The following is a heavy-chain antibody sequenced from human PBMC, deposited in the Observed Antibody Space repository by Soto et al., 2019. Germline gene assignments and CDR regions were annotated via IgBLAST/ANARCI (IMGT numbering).Heavy chain of an antibody. CDR3: ASHPNNWITDY. CDR2: IYHSGST. D-gene: IGHD1-20*01. CDR1: SGSISSSNW. Sequence: PSETLSLTCAVSSGSISSSNWWSWVRQPPGKGLEWIGEIYHSGSTNYNPSLKSRVTISVDKSKNQFSLKLSSVTAADTAVYYCASHPNNWITDYWGQGTLVTVS. J-gene: IGHJ4*02. V-gene: IGHV4-4*02.